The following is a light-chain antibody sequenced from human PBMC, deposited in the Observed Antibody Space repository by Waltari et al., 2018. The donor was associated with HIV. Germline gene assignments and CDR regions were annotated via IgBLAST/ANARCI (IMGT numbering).Light chain of an antibody. CDR3: QQYNSFSLT. Sequence: IQTTQSPSTLSASVGDRVAITCRASQTISDWLAWYQQKPGKAPKLLIYKASNLQSGVPSRFSGGGSGTEFTLTISSLQPDDFATYYCQQYNSFSLTFGGGTKVESK. V-gene: IGKV1-5*03. CDR1: QTISDW. CDR2: KAS. J-gene: IGKJ4*01.